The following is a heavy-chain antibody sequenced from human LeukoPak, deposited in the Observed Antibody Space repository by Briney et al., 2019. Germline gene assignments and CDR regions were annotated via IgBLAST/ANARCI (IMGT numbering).Heavy chain of an antibody. D-gene: IGHD3-3*01. V-gene: IGHV4-34*01. CDR3: ARGINYDFWSGSPKNWFDP. CDR1: GGSFSGYY. CDR2: INHSGST. Sequence: KPSETLSLTCAVYGGSFSGYYWSWIRQPSGKGLEWIGEINHSGSTNYNPSLKSRVTISVDTSKNQFSLKLSSVTAADTAVYYCARGINYDFWSGSPKNWFDPWGQGTLVTVSS. J-gene: IGHJ5*02.